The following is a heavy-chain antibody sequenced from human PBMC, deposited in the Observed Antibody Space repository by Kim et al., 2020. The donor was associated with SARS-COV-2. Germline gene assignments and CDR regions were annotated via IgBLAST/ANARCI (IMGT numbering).Heavy chain of an antibody. V-gene: IGHV4-59*01. D-gene: IGHD3-9*01. CDR1: GGSISSYY. CDR3: ARDSLGDYDILTGYVHDAFDI. CDR2: IYYSGST. J-gene: IGHJ3*02. Sequence: SETLSLTCTVSGGSISSYYWSWIRQPPGKGLEWIGYIYYSGSTNYNPSLKIRVTISVDTSKNQFSLKLSSVTAADTAVYYCARDSLGDYDILTGYVHDAFDIWGQGTMVTVSS.